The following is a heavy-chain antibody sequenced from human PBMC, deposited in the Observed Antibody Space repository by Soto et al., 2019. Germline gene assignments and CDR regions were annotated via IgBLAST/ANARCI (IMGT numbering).Heavy chain of an antibody. CDR3: ARARYSYGYFVY. CDR1: GYTFTSYG. D-gene: IGHD5-18*01. V-gene: IGHV1-18*01. J-gene: IGHJ4*02. CDR2: ISTYSGNA. Sequence: GASVKVSCKASGYTFTSYGITWVRQAPGQGLEWMGWISTYSGNAKYAQKLQGRVTMTTDTSTSTAYMELRSLRSDDTAVYYCARARYSYGYFVYWGQGTLVTVSS.